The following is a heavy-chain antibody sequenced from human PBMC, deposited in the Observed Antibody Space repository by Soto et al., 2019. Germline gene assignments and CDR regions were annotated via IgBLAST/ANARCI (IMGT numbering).Heavy chain of an antibody. D-gene: IGHD3-22*01. V-gene: IGHV1-3*01. Sequence: QVQLVQSGAEVKKPGASAKVSCKASGYTFTTYAMHWVRQAPGQRLEWMGWINAGNGNTKYSQKFQGRVTITRDTSASTAYMELSSLRSEDTAVYYCATDVDGYFPDYWGQGPLVTVSS. CDR2: INAGNGNT. CDR3: ATDVDGYFPDY. CDR1: GYTFTTYA. J-gene: IGHJ4*02.